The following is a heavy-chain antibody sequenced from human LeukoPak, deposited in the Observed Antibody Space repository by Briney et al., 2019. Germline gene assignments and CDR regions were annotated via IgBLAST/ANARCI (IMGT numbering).Heavy chain of an antibody. V-gene: IGHV4-4*07. J-gene: IGHJ3*02. CDR1: GGSIRSYY. D-gene: IGHD3-22*01. Sequence: SETLSLTCSVSGGSIRSYYWSWIRQPAGKGLEWIGRIYTSGSTNYNPSLKSRVTMSIDRSKNEFSLELSSVTAADTAVYYCARDQGSSGYYYAFDIWGQGTMVTVSS. CDR3: ARDQGSSGYYYAFDI. CDR2: IYTSGST.